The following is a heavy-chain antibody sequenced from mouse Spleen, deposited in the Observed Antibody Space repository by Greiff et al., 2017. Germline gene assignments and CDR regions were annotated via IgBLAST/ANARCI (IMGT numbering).Heavy chain of an antibody. J-gene: IGHJ3*01. Sequence: EVQLKESGPGLVKPSQSLSLTCSVTGYSITSGYYWNWIRQFPGNKLEWMGYISYDGSNNYNPSLKNRISITRDTSKNQFFLKLNSVTTEDTATYYCASRRGFAYWGQGTLVTVSA. CDR2: ISYDGSN. V-gene: IGHV3-6*01. CDR1: GYSITSGYY. CDR3: ASRRGFAY.